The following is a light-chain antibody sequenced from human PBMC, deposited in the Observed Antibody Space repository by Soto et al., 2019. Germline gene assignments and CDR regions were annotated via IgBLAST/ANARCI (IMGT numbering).Light chain of an antibody. Sequence: SYELTQPLSVSVALGQTARNTCGGSNIGSKNVHWYQQKPGQAPVLVIYNDNSRPSGIPERVSGSNSGSTATLTISRAQAGDEADYYCQVWDTSTALIGGGTQLTVL. J-gene: IGLJ2*01. CDR2: NDN. CDR3: QVWDTSTAL. V-gene: IGLV3-9*01. CDR1: NIGSKN.